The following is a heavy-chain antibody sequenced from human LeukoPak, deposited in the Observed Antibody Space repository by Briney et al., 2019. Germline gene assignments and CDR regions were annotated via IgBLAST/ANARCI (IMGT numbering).Heavy chain of an antibody. D-gene: IGHD3-22*01. CDR2: ISSSSSTI. CDR3: ANNYYDSSGYYYPRY. V-gene: IGHV3-48*04. Sequence: GGSLRLSCAASGFTFSSYSMNWVRQAPGKGLEWVSYISSSSSTIYYADSVKGRFTISRDNAKNSLYLQMNSLRAEDTAVYCCANNYYDSSGYYYPRYWGQGTLVTVSS. J-gene: IGHJ4*02. CDR1: GFTFSSYS.